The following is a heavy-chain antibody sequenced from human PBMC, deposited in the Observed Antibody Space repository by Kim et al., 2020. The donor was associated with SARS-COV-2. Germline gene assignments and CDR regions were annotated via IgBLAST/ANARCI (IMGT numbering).Heavy chain of an antibody. V-gene: IGHV1-69*13. CDR2: IIPIFGTA. D-gene: IGHD3-10*01. CDR3: AREYYYGSGIQGRSFDI. CDR1: GGTFSSYA. Sequence: SVKVSCKASGGTFSSYAISWVRQAPGQGLEWMGGIIPIFGTANYAQKFQGRVTITADESTSTAYMELSSLRSEDTAVYYCAREYYYGSGIQGRSFDIWGQGTMVTVSS. J-gene: IGHJ3*02.